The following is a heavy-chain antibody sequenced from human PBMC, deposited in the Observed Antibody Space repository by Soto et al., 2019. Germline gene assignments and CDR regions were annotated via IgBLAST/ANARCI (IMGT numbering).Heavy chain of an antibody. D-gene: IGHD3-22*01. Sequence: VGSLRLSGAASGFTFSDYYMSWIRQAPGKGLEWVSYISSSGSTIYYADSVKGRFTISRDNAKNSLYLQMNSLRAEDTAVYYCATDGYDSSGYSLDAFDIWGQGTMVTVS. CDR2: ISSSGSTI. CDR1: GFTFSDYY. V-gene: IGHV3-11*01. J-gene: IGHJ3*02. CDR3: ATDGYDSSGYSLDAFDI.